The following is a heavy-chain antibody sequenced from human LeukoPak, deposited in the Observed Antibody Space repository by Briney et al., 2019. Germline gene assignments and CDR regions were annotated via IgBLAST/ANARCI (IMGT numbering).Heavy chain of an antibody. V-gene: IGHV4-34*01. J-gene: IGHJ6*02. Sequence: SETLSLTCAVYGGSFSGYYWSWIRQPPGKGLEWIGEINHSGSTNYNPSLKSRVTISVDTSKNQFSLKLSSVTAADTAVYYCARVGRMPQLATGGMDVWGQGTTVTVSS. CDR1: GGSFSGYY. CDR2: INHSGST. D-gene: IGHD2-8*02. CDR3: ARVGRMPQLATGGMDV.